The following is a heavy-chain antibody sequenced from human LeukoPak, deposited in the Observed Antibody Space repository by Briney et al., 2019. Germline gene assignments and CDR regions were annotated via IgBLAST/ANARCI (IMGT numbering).Heavy chain of an antibody. V-gene: IGHV3-15*01. CDR2: IKTKADDGAT. Sequence: PGGSLRLSCAASGFTFSNAWMSWVRQAPGKGLEWVGRIKTKADDGATDYAAPVKGRFLISRDDSKSTVYLQMNSVEIEDTAFYYCATGTVTRSASNIWGQGTMVTVSS. CDR1: GFTFSNAW. D-gene: IGHD4-17*01. CDR3: ATGTVTRSASNI. J-gene: IGHJ3*02.